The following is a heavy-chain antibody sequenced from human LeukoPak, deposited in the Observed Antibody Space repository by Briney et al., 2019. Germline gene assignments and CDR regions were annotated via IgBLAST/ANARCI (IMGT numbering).Heavy chain of an antibody. D-gene: IGHD3-16*01. V-gene: IGHV1-18*01. Sequence: GASVRVSCKATGYTFTNYGINWVRQAPGQRPEWMGWFSTYNGDTKYAQKLKGRVTLTADTLTSTAYMELRTLISDDTATYYCAIGQGVSTWGGADVYDVWGQGTTVIVSS. CDR3: AIGQGVSTWGGADVYDV. CDR1: GYTFTNYG. J-gene: IGHJ3*01. CDR2: FSTYNGDT.